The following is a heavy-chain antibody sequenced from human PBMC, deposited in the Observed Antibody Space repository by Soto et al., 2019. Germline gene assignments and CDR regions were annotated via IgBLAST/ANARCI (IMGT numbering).Heavy chain of an antibody. CDR2: MNPNSGNT. J-gene: IGHJ3*02. CDR1: GYTFTSYD. Sequence: ASVKVSCKASGYTFTSYDINWVRQATGQGLEWMGWMNPNSGNTGYAQKFQGRVTMSRNTSISTAYMELSSLRSEDTAVYYCALRGGKGTFWGVIVRVRRCDALAIWGQGTTVTVSS. CDR3: ALRGGKGTFWGVIVRVRRCDALAI. V-gene: IGHV1-8*01. D-gene: IGHD3-16*02.